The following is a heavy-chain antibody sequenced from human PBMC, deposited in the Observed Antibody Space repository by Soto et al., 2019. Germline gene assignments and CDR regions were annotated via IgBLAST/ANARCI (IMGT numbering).Heavy chain of an antibody. CDR2: ISGSGGST. Sequence: GGSLRLSCAASGFTFSSYAMHWVRQAPGKGLEWVSAISGSGGSTHYADSVKGRFAVSRDNAKNSLYLQMDSLRGEDSAVYYCERGHHGLEICGRGTTVTVSS. CDR3: ERGHHGLEI. V-gene: IGHV3-23*01. J-gene: IGHJ6*02. CDR1: GFTFSSYA.